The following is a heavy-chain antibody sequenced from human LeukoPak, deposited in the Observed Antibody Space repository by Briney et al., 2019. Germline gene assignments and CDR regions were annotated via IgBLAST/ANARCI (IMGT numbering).Heavy chain of an antibody. V-gene: IGHV4-39*01. D-gene: IGHD3-3*01. Sequence: SETLSLTCTVSGGSISSSSYYWGWIRQPPGKGLEWIGSIYYSGSTYYNPSLKSRVTISVDTSKNQFSLKLSSVTAADTAVYYCARTRGPYYDFWSGYFDYWGQGTLVTVSS. J-gene: IGHJ4*02. CDR2: IYYSGST. CDR3: ARTRGPYYDFWSGYFDY. CDR1: GGSISSSSYY.